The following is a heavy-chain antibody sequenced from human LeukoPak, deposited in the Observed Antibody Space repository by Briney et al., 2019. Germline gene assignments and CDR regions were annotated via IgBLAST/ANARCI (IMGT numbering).Heavy chain of an antibody. V-gene: IGHV3-23*01. J-gene: IGHJ3*02. CDR2: IIGSGGTK. CDR1: GFTFSTYS. Sequence: PGGSLRLSCAASGFTFSTYSMSWVRQAPGKGLEWVSAIIGSGGTKYYTDSVKGRFTISRDNSKNTLYLQMNSLRAEDTAVYYCARDRGLWLNHFDAFDIWGQGTMVTVSS. CDR3: ARDRGLWLNHFDAFDI. D-gene: IGHD5-18*01.